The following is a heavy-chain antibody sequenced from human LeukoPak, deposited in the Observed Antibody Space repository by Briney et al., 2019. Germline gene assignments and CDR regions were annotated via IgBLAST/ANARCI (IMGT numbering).Heavy chain of an antibody. CDR3: ARDPNYYGSGSYPNR. D-gene: IGHD3-10*01. V-gene: IGHV3-30-3*01. J-gene: IGHJ5*02. CDR1: GFTFSSYV. CDR2: ISYDGSNK. Sequence: PGGSLRLSCAASGFTFSSYVMHWVRQAPGKGLEWVAVISYDGSNKYYADSVKGRFTISRDNSKNTLYLQMNSLRAEDTAVYYWARDPNYYGSGSYPNRWGQGTLVTVSS.